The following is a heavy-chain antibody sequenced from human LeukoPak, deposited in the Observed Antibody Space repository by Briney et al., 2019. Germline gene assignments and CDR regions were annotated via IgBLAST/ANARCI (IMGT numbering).Heavy chain of an antibody. CDR1: GFIFSSYG. D-gene: IGHD3-9*01. Sequence: PGGSLRLSCAASGFIFSSYGMHWVRQAPGKGLEGVAFIRYDGSNKYYADSVKGRFTISRDNSKNTLYLQMNSLRAEDTAVYYCAKIDYDILTGYQLHDAFDIWGQGTMDTVSS. J-gene: IGHJ3*02. CDR3: AKIDYDILTGYQLHDAFDI. V-gene: IGHV3-30*02. CDR2: IRYDGSNK.